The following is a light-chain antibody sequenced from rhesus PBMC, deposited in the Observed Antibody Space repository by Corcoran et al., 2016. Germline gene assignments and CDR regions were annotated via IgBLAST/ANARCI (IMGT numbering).Light chain of an antibody. V-gene: IGKV1-66*01. CDR3: QQYNNSPFT. CDR1: QAINDH. CDR2: WAS. Sequence: DIQMTQSPSSLSASVGDRVTITCRARQAINDHLSWYQQQPGKAPKPLISWASSLETGVPSRFSGSRSGTYDTLTISSLPPEELATYYCQQYNNSPFTFGPGTKPDIK. J-gene: IGKJ3*01.